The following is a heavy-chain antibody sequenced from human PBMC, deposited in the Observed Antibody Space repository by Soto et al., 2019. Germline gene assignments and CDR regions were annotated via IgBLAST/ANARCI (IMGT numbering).Heavy chain of an antibody. Sequence: GGSLRLSCVASGFTFTSYAMSWVRQVPGKGLVWLSRINSDGSSIVYADSVKGRFTISRDNAKNTLYLQMNSLRAEDTAVYYCAREAPGFDPWGQGTLVTVSS. CDR1: GFTFTSYA. J-gene: IGHJ5*02. CDR2: INSDGSSI. CDR3: AREAPGFDP. V-gene: IGHV3-74*01.